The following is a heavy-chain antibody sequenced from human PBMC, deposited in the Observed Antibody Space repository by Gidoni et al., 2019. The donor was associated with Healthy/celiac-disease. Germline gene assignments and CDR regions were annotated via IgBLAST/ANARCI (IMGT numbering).Heavy chain of an antibody. D-gene: IGHD5-18*01. J-gene: IGHJ4*02. V-gene: IGHV3-23*01. CDR3: AKDPRGTAMGHVFDY. CDR1: GFTFSSYA. Sequence: EVQLLESGGGLVPPGGSLSLSCAAAGFTFSSYAMSWVRQAPGKGLEWVSAISGSGGSKYYADSVKGLFTISRDNSKNTLYLQMNSLRAEDTAVYYCAKDPRGTAMGHVFDYWGQGTLVTVSS. CDR2: ISGSGGSK.